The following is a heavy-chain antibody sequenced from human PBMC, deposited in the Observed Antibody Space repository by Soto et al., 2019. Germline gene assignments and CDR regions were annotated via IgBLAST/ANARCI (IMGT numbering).Heavy chain of an antibody. V-gene: IGHV1-18*01. CDR2: ISAYNGNT. D-gene: IGHD3-10*01. CDR3: AREGWYYYGSGSYSPAWYFDL. J-gene: IGHJ2*01. CDR1: GYTFTSYG. Sequence: QVQLVQSGAEVKKPGASVKVSCKASGYTFTSYGISWVRQAPGQGLEWMGWISAYNGNTNYAQKLQGRVTMTTDTSTSTAYMELRSLRSDDTAVYYCAREGWYYYGSGSYSPAWYFDLWGRGTLVTVSS.